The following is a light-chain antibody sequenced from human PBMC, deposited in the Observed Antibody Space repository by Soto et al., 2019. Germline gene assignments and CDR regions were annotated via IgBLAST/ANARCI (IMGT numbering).Light chain of an antibody. V-gene: IGLV2-11*01. CDR2: DVS. CDR3: CSYAGSYTYV. J-gene: IGLJ1*01. CDR1: SSDVGGYKY. Sequence: QSALTQPRSVSGSPGQSVTISCTETSSDVGGYKYVSWYQQHPGKAPKVMIYDVSKRPSGVPDRFSGSKSGNTATLTIAGLQAEDEADYHCCSYAGSYTYVFGTGTKVTVL.